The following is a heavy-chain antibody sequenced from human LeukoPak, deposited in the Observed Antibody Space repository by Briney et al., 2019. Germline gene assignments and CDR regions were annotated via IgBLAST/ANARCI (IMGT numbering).Heavy chain of an antibody. CDR3: ARAKLSPYSSSWYSYYYYYGMDV. CDR1: GYTFTSYG. J-gene: IGHJ6*02. CDR2: ISAYNGNT. D-gene: IGHD6-13*01. V-gene: IGHV1-18*01. Sequence: ASVKVSCKASGYTFTSYGISWVRQAPGQGLEWMGWISAYNGNTNYAQKLQGRVTMTTGTSTSTAYMELRSLRSDDTAVYYCARAKLSPYSSSWYSYYYYYGMDVWGQGTTVTVSS.